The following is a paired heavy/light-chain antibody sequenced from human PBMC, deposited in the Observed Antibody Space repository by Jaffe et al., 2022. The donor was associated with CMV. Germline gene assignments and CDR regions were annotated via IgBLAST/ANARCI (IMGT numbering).Light chain of an antibody. CDR3: QEYNNRPPGT. J-gene: IGKJ3*01. V-gene: IGKV3-15*01. CDR2: GSS. CDR1: QSIRNN. Sequence: EIMMTQSPATLSVSPGERATLSCRASQSIRNNLAWFHQRPGQAPRLLIYGSSTRAAGIPARFSGSGSGTEFTLTISSLQSEDFGIYYCQEYNNRPPGTFGPGTKVDIK.
Heavy chain of an antibody. V-gene: IGHV5-51*01. CDR3: ARREAPISHVDY. CDR2: IYPGDSDT. J-gene: IGHJ4*02. D-gene: IGHD3-3*02. CDR1: GYKFTSFW. Sequence: EVQLVQSGAEVKKPGESLKISCRGSGYKFTSFWIGWVRQMPGKGLEWMGIIYPGDSDTRYSPSFQGQVTISADKSSNTAFLQWKRLKASDTAMYYCARREAPISHVDYWGQGTLVTVSS.